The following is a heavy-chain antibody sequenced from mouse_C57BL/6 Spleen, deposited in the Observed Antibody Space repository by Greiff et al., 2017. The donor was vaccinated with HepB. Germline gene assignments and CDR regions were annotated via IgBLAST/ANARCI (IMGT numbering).Heavy chain of an antibody. CDR2: INPNNGGT. CDR1: GYTFTDYN. V-gene: IGHV1-18*01. CDR3: ARAGDYDGGAWFAY. J-gene: IGHJ3*01. D-gene: IGHD2-4*01. Sequence: EVQGVESGPELVKPGASVKIPCKASGYTFTDYNMDWVKQSHGKSLEWIGDINPNNGGTIYNQKFKGKATLTVDKSSSTAYMELRSLTSEDTAVYYCARAGDYDGGAWFAYWGQGTLVTVSA.